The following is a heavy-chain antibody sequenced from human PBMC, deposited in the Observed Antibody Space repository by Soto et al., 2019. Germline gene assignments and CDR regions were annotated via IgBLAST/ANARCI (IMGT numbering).Heavy chain of an antibody. CDR2: IKSKTDGGKT. D-gene: IGHD2-2*01. CDR3: TTTLVVVPASDAFDI. J-gene: IGHJ3*02. V-gene: IGHV3-15*01. CDR1: GFPFSNAW. Sequence: GGSLRLSCAASGFPFSNAWMSWVRQAPGKGLEWVGRIKSKTDGGKTDYAAHVKGRFTISRDDSKNPLYLQMNSLKTEDTALYYCTTTLVVVPASDAFDIWGQGTMVTVSS.